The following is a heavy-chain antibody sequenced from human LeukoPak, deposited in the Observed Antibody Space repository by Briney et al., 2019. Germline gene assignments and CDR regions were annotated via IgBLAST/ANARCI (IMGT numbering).Heavy chain of an antibody. Sequence: ASVKVSCKASGYTFTDYYIHWVRQAPGQGLEWMGWINPSNGGTNFAQEFQGRVTMTRDTSISTAYMELSRLTSDDTAVYYCARVGYFGSGSYCPYWDQGTLVTVSS. CDR2: INPSNGGT. D-gene: IGHD3-10*01. CDR1: GYTFTDYY. J-gene: IGHJ4*02. CDR3: ARVGYFGSGSYCPY. V-gene: IGHV1-2*02.